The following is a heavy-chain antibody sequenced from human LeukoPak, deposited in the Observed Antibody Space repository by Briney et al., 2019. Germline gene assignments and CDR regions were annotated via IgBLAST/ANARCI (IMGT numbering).Heavy chain of an antibody. D-gene: IGHD1-26*01. CDR3: ARDGYHRAVGATTGDAFDI. Sequence: ASVKVSCKASGYTFTSYYMHWVRQAPGQGLEWMGIINPSGGSTSYAQKFQGRVTMTRDMSTSTVYMELSSLRAEDTAVYYCARDGYHRAVGATTGDAFDIWGQGTMVTVSS. J-gene: IGHJ3*02. V-gene: IGHV1-46*01. CDR2: INPSGGST. CDR1: GYTFTSYY.